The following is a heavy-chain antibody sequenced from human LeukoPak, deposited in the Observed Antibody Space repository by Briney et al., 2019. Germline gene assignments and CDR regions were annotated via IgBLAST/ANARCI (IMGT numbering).Heavy chain of an antibody. CDR1: GGSISSYY. J-gene: IGHJ4*02. D-gene: IGHD3-22*01. Sequence: SETLSLTCTVSGGSISSYYWSWIRQPPGKGLEWIGYIYYSGSTNYNPSLKSRVTISVDTSKNQFSLKLSSVTAADTAVYYCASLIRDSSGYYYPSTYYFDYWGRGTLVTVSS. CDR2: IYYSGST. CDR3: ASLIRDSSGYYYPSTYYFDY. V-gene: IGHV4-59*08.